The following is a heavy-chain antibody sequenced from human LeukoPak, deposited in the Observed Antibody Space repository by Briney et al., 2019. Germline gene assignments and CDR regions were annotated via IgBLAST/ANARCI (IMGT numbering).Heavy chain of an antibody. J-gene: IGHJ4*02. CDR1: GYTFTTYG. Sequence: ASVKVSCKASGYTFTTYGISWVRQAPGQGLEWVGWINPNNGDTKYAQKFQGRVTMTRDTSISTAYMELNSLKSDDTAVYYCARSTASSGWTGIDYWGQGTLVTVSS. V-gene: IGHV1-2*02. CDR2: INPNNGDT. D-gene: IGHD6-19*01. CDR3: ARSTASSGWTGIDY.